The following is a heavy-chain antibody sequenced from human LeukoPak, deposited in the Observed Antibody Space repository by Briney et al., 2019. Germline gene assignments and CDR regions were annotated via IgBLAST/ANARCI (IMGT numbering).Heavy chain of an antibody. CDR1: GFTFSSYT. J-gene: IGHJ4*02. CDR3: SNGRTSSGTLQHDY. D-gene: IGHD6-19*01. V-gene: IGHV3-23*01. CDR2: ISDNSGNT. Sequence: GGSLRLSCAASGFTFSSYTMNWVRLAPGQGLEWVSAISDNSGNTYYADSVKGRFTISRDNSENTLYLQMNSLRAEDTALYYCSNGRTSSGTLQHDYWGQGTLVTVSS.